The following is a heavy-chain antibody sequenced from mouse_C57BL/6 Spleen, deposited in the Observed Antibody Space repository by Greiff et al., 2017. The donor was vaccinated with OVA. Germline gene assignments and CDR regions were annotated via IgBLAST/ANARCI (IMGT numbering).Heavy chain of an antibody. V-gene: IGHV1-4*01. CDR2: INPSSGYT. D-gene: IGHD3-2*02. J-gene: IGHJ4*01. Sequence: QVQLQQSGAELARPGASVQMSCKASGYTFTSYTMHWVKQRPGQGLEWIGYINPSSGYTKYNQKFKDKATATADKSSSTAYMQLSSLTSEDSAVYYCAQTAQATMDYWGQGTSVTVSS. CDR1: GYTFTSYT. CDR3: AQTAQATMDY.